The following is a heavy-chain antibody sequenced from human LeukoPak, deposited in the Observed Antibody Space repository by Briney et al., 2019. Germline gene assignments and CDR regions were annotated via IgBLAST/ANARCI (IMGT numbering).Heavy chain of an antibody. V-gene: IGHV4-34*01. Sequence: SETLSLTCAVYGGSFSGYYWSWIRQPPGKGLEWIGEINHSGSTNYNPSLKSRVTISVDTSKNQFSLKLSSVTAADTAVYYCARGLVRVVVVTSWYFDPWGRGTLVTVSS. J-gene: IGHJ2*01. CDR2: INHSGST. CDR1: GGSFSGYY. CDR3: ARGLVRVVVVTSWYFDP. D-gene: IGHD2-21*02.